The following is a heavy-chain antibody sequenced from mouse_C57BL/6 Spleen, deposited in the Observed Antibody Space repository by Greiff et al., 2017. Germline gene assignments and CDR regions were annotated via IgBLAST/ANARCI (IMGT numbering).Heavy chain of an antibody. J-gene: IGHJ4*01. CDR3: ARGNC. CDR2: IDPSDSYT. Sequence: QVQLQQPGAELVKPGASVKLSCKASGYTFTSYWMQWVKQRPGQGLEWIGEIDPSDSYTNYNQKFKGKATLTVDTSSSTAYMQLSSLTSEDSAVYYCARGNCWGQGTSVTVSS. V-gene: IGHV1-50*01. CDR1: GYTFTSYW.